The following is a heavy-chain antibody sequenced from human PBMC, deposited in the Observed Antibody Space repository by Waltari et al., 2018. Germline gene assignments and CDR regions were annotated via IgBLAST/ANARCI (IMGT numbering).Heavy chain of an antibody. J-gene: IGHJ4*02. CDR1: GFTFSSYE. Sequence: EVQLVESGGGLVQPGGSLRLSCAASGFTFSSYEINWVLQAPGKGLEAVSYISSSGSTLYYEDCVKGRLTITRDKAKNSRYLKMNRRSAEDTAVYYCAHTAMVAGSFFDDWGQGTLVTVSS. CDR3: AHTAMVAGSFFDD. D-gene: IGHD5-18*01. V-gene: IGHV3-48*03. CDR2: ISSSGSTL.